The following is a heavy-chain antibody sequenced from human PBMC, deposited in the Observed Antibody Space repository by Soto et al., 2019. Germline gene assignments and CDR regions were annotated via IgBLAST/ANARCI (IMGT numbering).Heavy chain of an antibody. J-gene: IGHJ4*02. V-gene: IGHV3-48*01. D-gene: IGHD2-21*02. CDR2: ITSSSTTI. Sequence: EVQVVESGGGLVQPGGSLRLSCAASGFTFSSYSMNWVRQAPGKGLECVSYITSSSTTIYYAASVKARFTISRDNAKNSLYLQMNSLRAEDTAVYDCARTRGDKGFDYWGQETLVLVSS. CDR3: ARTRGDKGFDY. CDR1: GFTFSSYS.